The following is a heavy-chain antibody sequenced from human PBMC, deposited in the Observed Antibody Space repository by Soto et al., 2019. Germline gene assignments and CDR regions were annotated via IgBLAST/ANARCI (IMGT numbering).Heavy chain of an antibody. CDR1: GGSLSGHY. CDR2: IYHRGST. J-gene: IGHJ5*02. Sequence: SATLSLTCAVYGGSLSGHYWSWVRQSPGKGLEWIVEIYHRGSTNYHPSLMSRLTLSVATSQNQFSLKLSSVTAADTAVYYCARGKGFASFDPWGQGTLVTVSS. V-gene: IGHV4-34*01. CDR3: ARGKGFASFDP. D-gene: IGHD3-16*01.